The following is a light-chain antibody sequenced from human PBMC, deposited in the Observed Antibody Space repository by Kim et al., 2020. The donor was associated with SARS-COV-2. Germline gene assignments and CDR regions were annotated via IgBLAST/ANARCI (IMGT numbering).Light chain of an antibody. CDR1: SGKSSDA. V-gene: IGLV4-69*01. CDR3: QTWGTGLGV. Sequence: SVKITCKLRSGKSSDAIEWHQQQPEKGPRYLMKLNSEGSHSKGDGIPDRFSGSSSGAERYLSISSLQSEDEADYYCQTWGTGLGVFGTGTKVTVL. CDR2: LNSEGSH. J-gene: IGLJ1*01.